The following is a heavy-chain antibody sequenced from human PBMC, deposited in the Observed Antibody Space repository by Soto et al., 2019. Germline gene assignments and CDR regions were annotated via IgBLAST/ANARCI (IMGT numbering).Heavy chain of an antibody. CDR2: INGGNGNT. J-gene: IGHJ4*02. V-gene: IGHV1-3*01. CDR3: ARGQSSRWTQLAY. D-gene: IGHD6-13*01. CDR1: GYILTNYA. Sequence: GASVKVSCKTCGYILTNYAIHWVRQAPGQRLEWMGWINGGNGNTKYSQKFQGRVNVTRDTSASTAYMELSSLRSEDTAVYYCARGQSSRWTQLAYRGQGPLVTVSS.